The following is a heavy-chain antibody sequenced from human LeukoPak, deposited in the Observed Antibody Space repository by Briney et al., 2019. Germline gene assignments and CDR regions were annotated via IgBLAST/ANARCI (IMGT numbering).Heavy chain of an antibody. CDR3: ARESPSYCGGDCYFDY. V-gene: IGHV1-18*01. J-gene: IGHJ4*02. D-gene: IGHD2-21*02. CDR2: ISAYNGNT. CDR1: GYTFTSYG. Sequence: ASVKVSCKASGYTFTSYGISWVRQAPGQGLEWMGWISAYNGNTNYAQKLQGRVTMTTDTSTSTAYMELRSLRSDDTAVYYCARESPSYCGGDCYFDYWGQGTLVTVSS.